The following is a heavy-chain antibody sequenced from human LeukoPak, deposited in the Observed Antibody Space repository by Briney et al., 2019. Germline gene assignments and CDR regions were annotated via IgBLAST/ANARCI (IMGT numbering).Heavy chain of an antibody. J-gene: IGHJ4*02. V-gene: IGHV1-2*02. Sequence: ASVKVSCKASGYTFTDYYIHWVRQAPGQGLEWMGWINPNSGGTNYAQKFQGRVTMTRDTSISTAYMELSRLRSDDTAVYYCARGSGWYFRNFDYWGQGTLVTVSS. CDR2: INPNSGGT. CDR1: GYTFTDYY. CDR3: ARGSGWYFRNFDY. D-gene: IGHD6-19*01.